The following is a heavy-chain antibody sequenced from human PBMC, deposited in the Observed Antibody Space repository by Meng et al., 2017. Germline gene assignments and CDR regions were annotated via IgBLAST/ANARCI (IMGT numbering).Heavy chain of an antibody. CDR2: INHSGST. CDR1: GGSFSGYY. CDR3: TTVYYYGSGRLYFEY. Sequence: QVQLQQWGAGLLKPAATLSLTCAVYGGSFSGYYWSWIRQPPGKGLEWIGEINHSGSTNYNPSLKSRAIISVDPSNNQFSLELTSLTAADTAVYYCTTVYYYGSGRLYFEYWGQGTLVTVSS. V-gene: IGHV4-34*01. J-gene: IGHJ4*02. D-gene: IGHD3-10*01.